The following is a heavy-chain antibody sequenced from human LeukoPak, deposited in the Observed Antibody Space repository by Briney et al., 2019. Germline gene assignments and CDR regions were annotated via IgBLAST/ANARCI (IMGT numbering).Heavy chain of an antibody. V-gene: IGHV4-59*01. CDR1: GGSISSYH. J-gene: IGHJ4*02. Sequence: ASETLSLTCTVSGGSISSYHWSWIRQSPGKGLEWIGYIYYSGSTNYNPSLKSRVTISLGTSKNQFSLKLISVTAADTAVYYCASRSSIWSGYQDTLYYFDSWGQGTLVTVSS. CDR3: ASRSSIWSGYQDTLYYFDS. D-gene: IGHD3-3*01. CDR2: IYYSGST.